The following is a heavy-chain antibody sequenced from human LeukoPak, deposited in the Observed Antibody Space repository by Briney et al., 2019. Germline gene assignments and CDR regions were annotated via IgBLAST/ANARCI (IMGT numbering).Heavy chain of an antibody. D-gene: IGHD5-12*01. J-gene: IGHJ4*02. CDR3: ARRPIVATISASFDY. CDR2: IYPGDSDT. CDR1: GYSFTSYW. V-gene: IGHV5-51*01. Sequence: GESLKISCKGSGYSFTSYWIGWVRQMPGKGLEWMGIIYPGDSDTRYSPSFQGQVTISADKSISTAYLQWSSLKASDTAMYYCARRPIVATISASFDYWGQGTLVTVSS.